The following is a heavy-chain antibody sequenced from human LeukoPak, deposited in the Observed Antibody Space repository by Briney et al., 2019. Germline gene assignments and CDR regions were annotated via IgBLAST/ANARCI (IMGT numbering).Heavy chain of an antibody. CDR1: GFTFSSYS. CDR3: ARDQWVTTDSYYGMDV. J-gene: IGHJ6*02. CDR2: ISSSSNTI. V-gene: IGHV3-48*04. Sequence: GGSLRLSCAASGFTFSSYSVNWVRQAPGKGLEWLSYISSSSNTIYYADSVKGRFTISRDNAKNSLYLQMNSLRAEDTAVYYCARDQWVTTDSYYGMDVWGQGTTVTVSS. D-gene: IGHD4-11*01.